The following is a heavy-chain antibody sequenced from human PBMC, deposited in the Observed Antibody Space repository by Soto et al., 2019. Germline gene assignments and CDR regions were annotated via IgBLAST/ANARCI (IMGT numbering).Heavy chain of an antibody. CDR1: GYSFTNYW. CDR2: IYPGDSDT. D-gene: IGHD3-10*01. Sequence: GESLKISCKASGYSFTNYWIGWVRQMPGKGLEWMGIIYPGDSDTRYSPSFQGQVTISADKSISTAYLQWSSLKASDTAMFYCARFPSLTMIRGIPGPGPYGTDVWGQGTTVTVSS. J-gene: IGHJ6*02. V-gene: IGHV5-51*01. CDR3: ARFPSLTMIRGIPGPGPYGTDV.